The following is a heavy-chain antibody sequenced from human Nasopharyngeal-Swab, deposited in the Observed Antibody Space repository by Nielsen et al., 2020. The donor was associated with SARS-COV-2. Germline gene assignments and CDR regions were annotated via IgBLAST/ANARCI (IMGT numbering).Heavy chain of an antibody. D-gene: IGHD3-9*01. CDR3: ARNILTGYYSSDAFDI. J-gene: IGHJ3*02. CDR2: IKQDGSEK. V-gene: IGHV3-7*01. Sequence: VTSLEWVANIKQDGSEKYYVDSVKGRFTISRDNAKNSLYLQMNSLRAEDTAVYYCARNILTGYYSSDAFDIWGQGTMVTVSS.